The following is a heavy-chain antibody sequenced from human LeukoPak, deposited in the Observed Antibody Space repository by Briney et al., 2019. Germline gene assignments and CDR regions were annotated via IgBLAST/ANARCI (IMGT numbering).Heavy chain of an antibody. J-gene: IGHJ4*02. CDR2: ISSSNSTI. V-gene: IGHV3-48*02. CDR3: ARRYDFWSGYYRDYFDY. Sequence: GGSLRRSCAASGFTFSSYSMNWVGQAPGKGLEWCTYISSSNSTIYYTVSVKGTFTISSANAKNSMELQMNSLRDEDTYYYYCARRYDFWSGYYRDYFDYWGQGTLVTVSS. D-gene: IGHD3-3*01. CDR1: GFTFSSYS.